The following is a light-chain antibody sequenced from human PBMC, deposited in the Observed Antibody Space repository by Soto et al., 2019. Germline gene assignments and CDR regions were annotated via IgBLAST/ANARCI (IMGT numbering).Light chain of an antibody. CDR2: GAS. CDR3: QQYGSLWT. CDR1: QSVSSSY. Sequence: EILLTQSPGTLSLSPGERATLSCMASQSVSSSYLAWYQQKPGQAPRLLIYGASSRATGIPDRFSGSGSGTDFTLTISRLEPEDFAVYYCQQYGSLWTFGQGTKVDIK. V-gene: IGKV3-20*01. J-gene: IGKJ1*01.